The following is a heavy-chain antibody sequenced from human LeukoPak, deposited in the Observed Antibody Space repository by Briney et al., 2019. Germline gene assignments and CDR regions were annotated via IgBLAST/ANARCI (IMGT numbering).Heavy chain of an antibody. D-gene: IGHD3-22*01. CDR1: GDSNSSSY. V-gene: IGHV4-59*03. CDR3: VSDYYNSRGDSNPFDI. J-gene: IGHJ3*02. Sequence: SETLSLTGSVSGDSNSSSYWSCLRQPPGKGLEWIGYIHHSGRTNYKPSLKRRVTIFVDTSNNQFSLSLTSLIAAHTATYYCVSDYYNSRGDSNPFDIWGQGIMVTVSS. CDR2: IHHSGRT.